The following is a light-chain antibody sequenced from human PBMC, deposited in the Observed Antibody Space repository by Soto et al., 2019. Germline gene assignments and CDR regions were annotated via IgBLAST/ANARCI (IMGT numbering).Light chain of an antibody. CDR2: GVS. V-gene: IGLV2-14*01. CDR1: SSDVGGYNY. CDR3: SSYTSSTTPLYV. J-gene: IGLJ1*01. Sequence: QSALTQPASVSGSHGQSSTISCTGTSSDVGGYNYVSWYQQHPGKAPKLMIYGVSNRPSGVSDRFSGSKSGNTASLTISGLQAEDEADYYCSSYTSSTTPLYVFGTGTKVTVL.